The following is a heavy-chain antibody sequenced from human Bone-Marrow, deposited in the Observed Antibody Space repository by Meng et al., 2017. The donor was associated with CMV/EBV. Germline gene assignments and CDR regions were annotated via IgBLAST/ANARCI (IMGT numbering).Heavy chain of an antibody. Sequence: GESLKISCAASGFTFSSYWMSWVRQAPGKGLEWVSSISTSSSYIFYADSVKGRFTISRDNAKNSLYLQMNSLRAEDTAVYYCARETTGDYFDYWGQGTLVTVSS. CDR1: GFTFSSYW. J-gene: IGHJ4*02. D-gene: IGHD7-27*01. CDR3: ARETTGDYFDY. V-gene: IGHV3-21*06. CDR2: ISTSSSYI.